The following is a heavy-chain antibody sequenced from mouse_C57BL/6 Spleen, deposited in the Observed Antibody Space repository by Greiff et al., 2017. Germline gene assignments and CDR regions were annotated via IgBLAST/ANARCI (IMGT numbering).Heavy chain of an antibody. CDR3: ARRTDYDYGGAY. CDR2: IYPSDSET. D-gene: IGHD2-4*01. Sequence: QVQLQQPGAELVRPGSSVKLSCKASGYTFTSYWMDWVKQRPGQGLEWIGNIYPSDSETHYNQKFKDKATLTVDKSSSTAYMQLSSLTSEDSAVYYCARRTDYDYGGAYWGQGTLVTVSA. CDR1: GYTFTSYW. J-gene: IGHJ3*01. V-gene: IGHV1-61*01.